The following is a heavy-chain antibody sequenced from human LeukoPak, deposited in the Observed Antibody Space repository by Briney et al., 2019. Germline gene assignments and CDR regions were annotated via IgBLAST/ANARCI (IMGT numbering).Heavy chain of an antibody. J-gene: IGHJ4*02. CDR1: GGSISSSSYY. V-gene: IGHV4-39*01. Sequence: PSETLSLTCTVSGGSISSSSYYWGWIRQPPGKGLEWSGSIYYSGSTYYNPSLKSRVTISVDTTKNQFSLKLSSVTAADTAVYYCARLGKPYNPYYYDSSSYYFALFDYWGQGTLVTVSS. CDR3: ARLGKPYNPYYYDSSSYYFALFDY. D-gene: IGHD3-22*01. CDR2: IYYSGST.